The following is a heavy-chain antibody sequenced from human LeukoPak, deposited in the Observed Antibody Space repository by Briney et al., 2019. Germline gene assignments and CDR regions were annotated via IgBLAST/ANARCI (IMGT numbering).Heavy chain of an antibody. D-gene: IGHD2-8*02. CDR2: IRYDGSNK. CDR3: ATYRQVLLPFES. Sequence: PGGSLRLSCAASAFTFSRYGMHWVRQAPGKGLEWVAFIRYDGSNKYYADSVKGRFTISRDNSKSTLSLQMNSLRAEDTAIYYCATYRQVLLPFESWGQGTLVTVSS. CDR1: AFTFSRYG. V-gene: IGHV3-30*02. J-gene: IGHJ4*02.